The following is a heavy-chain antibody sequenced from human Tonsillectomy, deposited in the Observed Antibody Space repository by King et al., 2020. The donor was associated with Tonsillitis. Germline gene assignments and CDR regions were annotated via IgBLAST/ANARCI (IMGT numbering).Heavy chain of an antibody. D-gene: IGHD6-19*01. Sequence: QLVQSGAEVKKPGASVKVSCKASGYTFTGYYMHWVRQAPGQGLEWMGWINPNSGGTNYAQKFQGRVTMTGDTSISTAYMELSRLRSDDTAVYYCARDRKQWLEANWYFDLWGRGTLVTVSS. CDR3: ARDRKQWLEANWYFDL. V-gene: IGHV1-2*02. CDR1: GYTFTGYY. CDR2: INPNSGGT. J-gene: IGHJ2*01.